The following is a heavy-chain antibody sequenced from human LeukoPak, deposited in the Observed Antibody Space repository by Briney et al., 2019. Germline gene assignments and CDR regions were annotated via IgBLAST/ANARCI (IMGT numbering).Heavy chain of an antibody. V-gene: IGHV4-59*03. Sequence: PSETRTLTCTVSGGTFGNYYLSWIRQPPGKGLEWIGYIYDGGTNNYNPSLKSRVTISVDASEKQISLSLRSVTAADTAIYYCANTTRVAPDGRAEYFQHWGQGTLVTVSS. D-gene: IGHD5-24*01. CDR2: IYDGGTN. CDR1: GGTFGNYY. CDR3: ANTTRVAPDGRAEYFQH. J-gene: IGHJ1*01.